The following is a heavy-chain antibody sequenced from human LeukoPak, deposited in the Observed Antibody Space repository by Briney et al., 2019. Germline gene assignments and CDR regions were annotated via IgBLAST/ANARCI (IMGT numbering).Heavy chain of an antibody. CDR1: GGTFSSYA. V-gene: IGHV1-69*01. J-gene: IGHJ5*02. D-gene: IGHD2-15*01. CDR2: IIPIFGTA. Sequence: GSSVKVSCKASGGTFSSYAISWVRQAPGQGLEWMGGIIPIFGTANYAQKFQGRVTITADESTSTAYMELSSLRSEDTAAYYCARGLDCSGGSCYRSPSGYNWFDPWGQGTLVTVSS. CDR3: ARGLDCSGGSCYRSPSGYNWFDP.